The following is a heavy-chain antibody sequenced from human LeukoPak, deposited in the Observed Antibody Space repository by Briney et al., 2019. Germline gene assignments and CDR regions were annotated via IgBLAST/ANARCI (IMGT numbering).Heavy chain of an antibody. CDR2: IYYSGST. V-gene: IGHV4-59*08. CDR3: ARLNYDILTGYPRLDY. CDR1: GGSISSYY. J-gene: IGHJ4*02. Sequence: SETLSLTCTVSGGSISSYYWSWIRQPPGKGLEWIGYIYYSGSTNYNPSLKSRVTISVDTSKNQFSLKLSSVTAADTAVYYCARLNYDILTGYPRLDYWGQGTLVTVSS. D-gene: IGHD3-9*01.